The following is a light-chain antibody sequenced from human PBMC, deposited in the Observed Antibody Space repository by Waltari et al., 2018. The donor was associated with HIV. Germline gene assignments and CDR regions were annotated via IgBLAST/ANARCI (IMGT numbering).Light chain of an antibody. Sequence: DIQMTQSPSSLSASVGDRVTITCQASQDILTFLNWYQQKPGKAPKLLIYDAFHLEPGVPSRFSGSGAATHFALTISSLQPEDVATYYCQQYDALPLTFGGGTQV. J-gene: IGKJ4*01. CDR1: QDILTF. CDR2: DAF. V-gene: IGKV1-33*01. CDR3: QQYDALPLT.